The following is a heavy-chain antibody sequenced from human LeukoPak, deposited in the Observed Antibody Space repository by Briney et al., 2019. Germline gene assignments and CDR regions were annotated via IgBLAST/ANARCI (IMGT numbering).Heavy chain of an antibody. CDR3: ASYQPECSSTSCHFDY. V-gene: IGHV1-69*04. CDR1: GGTFSSYA. D-gene: IGHD2-2*01. J-gene: IGHJ4*02. CDR2: IIPIFGIA. Sequence: ASVKVSCKASGGTFSSYAISWVRQAPGQGLEWMGRIIPIFGIANYAQKFQGRVTITADKSTSTAYMELSSLRSEDTAVYYCASYQPECSSTSCHFDYWGQGTLVTVSS.